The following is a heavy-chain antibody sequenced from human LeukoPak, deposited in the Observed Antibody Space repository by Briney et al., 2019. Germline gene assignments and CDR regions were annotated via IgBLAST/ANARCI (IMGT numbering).Heavy chain of an antibody. CDR1: GYTFTGCY. D-gene: IGHD6-13*01. V-gene: IGHV1-2*02. CDR3: ARGLKSSSWYEHREYYMDV. J-gene: IGHJ6*03. Sequence: ASVKVSCKASGYTFTGCYMHWVRQAPGQGLEWMGWINPNSGGTNYAQKFQGRVTMTSDTSITTAYMELSRLRFDDTAVYYCARGLKSSSWYEHREYYMDVWGKGTTVTVSS. CDR2: INPNSGGT.